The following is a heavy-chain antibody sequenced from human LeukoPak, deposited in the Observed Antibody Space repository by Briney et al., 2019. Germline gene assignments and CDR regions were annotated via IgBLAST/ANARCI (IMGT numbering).Heavy chain of an antibody. J-gene: IGHJ6*02. Sequence: AGGSLRLSCAASGFTFSSYSMNWVRQAPGKGLEWVSYMSSDSSFINYADSVKGRFTISRDNAKNSLFLQMDSPRADDTAVYYCARGEVATTYYYGMDVWGQGTTVTVSS. CDR2: MSSDSSFI. CDR1: GFTFSSYS. CDR3: ARGEVATTYYYGMDV. V-gene: IGHV3-21*05. D-gene: IGHD5-12*01.